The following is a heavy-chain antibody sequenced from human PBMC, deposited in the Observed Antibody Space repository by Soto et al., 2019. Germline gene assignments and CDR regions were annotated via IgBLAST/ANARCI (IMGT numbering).Heavy chain of an antibody. CDR2: ISAYNGNS. V-gene: IGHV1-18*04. CDR3: ARIADCSTTSCSFPSRFHVRGYYYYYGLDV. J-gene: IGHJ6*02. CDR1: AYTFTSYG. D-gene: IGHD2-2*01. Sequence: QVQLVQSGAEVKKPGASVKVTCKASAYTFTSYGITWVRQAPGQGLEWVGWISAYNGNSNYAQKYEGRVTMTTDTSTSTAYMEPSSLRSDDTAVYYCARIADCSTTSCSFPSRFHVRGYYYYYGLDVWGQGTTVTVSS.